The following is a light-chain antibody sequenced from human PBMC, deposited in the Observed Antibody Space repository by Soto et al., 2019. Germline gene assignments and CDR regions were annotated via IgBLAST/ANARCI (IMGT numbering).Light chain of an antibody. V-gene: IGKV3-15*01. CDR3: LQYNNCPAFT. Sequence: EIVMTQSPATLSVSPGEGATLSCRASQNVNNKLAWYQQKPGQPPRLLIYDASTRATGIPARFRGSGSGTEFTLAIISLQSEDFPVYSCLQYNNCPAFTFGRGTDVDIK. J-gene: IGKJ3*01. CDR2: DAS. CDR1: QNVNNK.